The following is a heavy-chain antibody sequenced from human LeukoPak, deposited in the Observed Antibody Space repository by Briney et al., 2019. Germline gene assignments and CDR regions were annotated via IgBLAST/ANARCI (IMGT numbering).Heavy chain of an antibody. CDR2: ISSSGSTI. Sequence: GGSLRLSCAASGFTFSSYEMNWVRQAPGKGLEWVSYISSSGSTIYYADSVKGRFTISRDNAKNSLYLQMNSLRAEDTAVYYCAREKYYDHAQFDYWGQGTLVTVSS. CDR3: AREKYYDHAQFDY. V-gene: IGHV3-48*03. CDR1: GFTFSSYE. J-gene: IGHJ4*02. D-gene: IGHD3-16*01.